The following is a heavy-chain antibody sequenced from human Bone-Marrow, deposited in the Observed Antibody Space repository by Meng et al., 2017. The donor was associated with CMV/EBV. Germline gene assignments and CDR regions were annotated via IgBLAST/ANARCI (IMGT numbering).Heavy chain of an antibody. V-gene: IGHV3-23*01. Sequence: GESLKISCAASGFTFSSYAMSWVRQAPGKGLEWVSDISGSGGSTYYADSVKGRFTSSRDNSKNTLYLQMNSLRAEDTAVYYCAKNEGYCSGGSCYSYYYYYYGMDVWGQGTTVTVSS. J-gene: IGHJ6*02. D-gene: IGHD2-15*01. CDR2: ISGSGGST. CDR1: GFTFSSYA. CDR3: AKNEGYCSGGSCYSYYYYYYGMDV.